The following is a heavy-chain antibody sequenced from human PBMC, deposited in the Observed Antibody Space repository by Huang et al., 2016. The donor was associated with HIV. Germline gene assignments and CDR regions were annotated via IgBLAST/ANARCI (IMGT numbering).Heavy chain of an antibody. V-gene: IGHV1-69*13. Sequence: QVQLVQSGAEVKTHGSSVKVSCKASGGTFSKYAISWVRQGPGQGLEWVGVSNPMCGTRDYARRFQGRVTITADDSASTTYVEVSSLRSEDTALYYCARGQVGSYGDYDVLYWGQGTLVTVSS. CDR2: SNPMCGTR. D-gene: IGHD4-17*01. CDR1: GGTFSKYA. CDR3: ARGQVGSYGDYDVLY. J-gene: IGHJ4*02.